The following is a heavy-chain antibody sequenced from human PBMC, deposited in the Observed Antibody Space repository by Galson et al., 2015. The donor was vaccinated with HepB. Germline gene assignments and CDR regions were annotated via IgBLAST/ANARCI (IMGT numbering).Heavy chain of an antibody. CDR2: FDPEDGET. CDR3: ATAGGYDSSGWYLDY. D-gene: IGHD6-19*01. J-gene: IGHJ4*02. CDR1: GYTLTELS. V-gene: IGHV1-24*01. Sequence: SVKVSCKVSGYTLTELSMHRVRQAPGKGLEWMGGFDPEDGETIYAQKFQGKVTMTEDTSTDTAYMELSSLRSEDTAVYYCATAGGYDSSGWYLDYWGQGTLVTVSS.